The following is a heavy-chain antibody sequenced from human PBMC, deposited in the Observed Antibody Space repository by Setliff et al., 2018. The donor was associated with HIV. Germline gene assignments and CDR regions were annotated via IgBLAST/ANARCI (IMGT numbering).Heavy chain of an antibody. Sequence: PSETLSLTCTVSGGSISSGSYYWSWIRQPAGKGLEWIGRIYTSGSTNYNPSLKSRVTISVDTSKNQFSLKLSSVTAADTAVYYCARVGSSCFDYWGQGTLVTVSS. V-gene: IGHV4-61*02. CDR1: GGSISSGSYY. D-gene: IGHD2-15*01. J-gene: IGHJ4*02. CDR2: IYTSGST. CDR3: ARVGSSCFDY.